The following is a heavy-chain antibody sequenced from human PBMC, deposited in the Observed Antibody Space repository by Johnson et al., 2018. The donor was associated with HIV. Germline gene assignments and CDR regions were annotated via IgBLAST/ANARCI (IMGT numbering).Heavy chain of an antibody. CDR3: AARGSGSYCVLLVACDI. D-gene: IGHD1-26*01. J-gene: IGHJ3*02. Sequence: VKLVESGGGLVQPGGYLRLSCAASGFTFSSYAMSWVRQAPGQGLEWVSAISGSGGSTYYADSVKGRFTISRANSKNTLYLQRNSLRAADTAVYYCAARGSGSYCVLLVACDIWGHGTMVTVSS. V-gene: IGHV3-23*04. CDR2: ISGSGGST. CDR1: GFTFSSYA.